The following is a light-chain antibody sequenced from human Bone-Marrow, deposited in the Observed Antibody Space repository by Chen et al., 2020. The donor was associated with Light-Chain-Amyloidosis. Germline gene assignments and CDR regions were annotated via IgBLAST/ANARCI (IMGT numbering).Light chain of an antibody. V-gene: IGLV2-23*02. CDR2: EVS. CDR1: SSDVGSYNL. J-gene: IGLJ2*01. CDR3: CSYAGSSTFDVV. Sequence: QSALTQPASVSGSPGQSITISCTGTSSDVGSYNLVSWYQQHPGKAPKLMIYEVSKRPSGVSNRFSGYKSGNTASLTISGLQAEDEADYYCCSYAGSSTFDVVFGGGTKLTVL.